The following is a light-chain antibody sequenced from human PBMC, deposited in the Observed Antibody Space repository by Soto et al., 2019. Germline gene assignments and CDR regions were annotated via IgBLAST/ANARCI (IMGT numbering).Light chain of an antibody. Sequence: DVQMTQSPSTLSASAGDRVAITCRASQSVNTWLAWYQQKPGRAPKVLIYKVSSLASGVPSRFSGSGSGTEFTLTISSLQPDDFATYYCQQYNTSPITFGQGTRLEIK. CDR3: QQYNTSPIT. J-gene: IGKJ5*01. CDR1: QSVNTW. CDR2: KVS. V-gene: IGKV1-5*03.